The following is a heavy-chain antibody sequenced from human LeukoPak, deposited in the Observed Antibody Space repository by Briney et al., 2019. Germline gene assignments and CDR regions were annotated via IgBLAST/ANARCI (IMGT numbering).Heavy chain of an antibody. D-gene: IGHD6-19*01. J-gene: IGHJ6*03. V-gene: IGHV1-8*01. CDR2: MNPNSGNK. CDR3: ARGPQWRGDYYYMDV. CDR1: GYSFTNFD. Sequence: ASVKVSCKASGYSFTNFDINWVRQATGQGREWMGWMNPNSGNKGYAQKFQGRVTMTMNTSITTAYMELSSLRSEDTAVYYCARGPQWRGDYYYMDVWGRGTTVTVSS.